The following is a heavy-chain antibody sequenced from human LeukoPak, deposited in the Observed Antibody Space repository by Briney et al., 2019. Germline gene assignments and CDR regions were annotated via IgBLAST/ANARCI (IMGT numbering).Heavy chain of an antibody. Sequence: HPGGSLRLSCAASGFTFSSYDMHWVRQAPGKGLEWVAVISYDGNDKHYADSVKGRFTISRDNSKNTLYLQMNSLRVEDTAVYYCAKDQYDYVRGEFDYWGQGTPVTVSS. CDR1: GFTFSSYD. CDR2: ISYDGNDK. CDR3: AKDQYDYVRGEFDY. J-gene: IGHJ4*02. V-gene: IGHV3-30*18. D-gene: IGHD3-16*01.